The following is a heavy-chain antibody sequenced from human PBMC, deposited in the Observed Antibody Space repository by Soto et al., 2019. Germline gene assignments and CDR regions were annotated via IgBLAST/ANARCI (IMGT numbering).Heavy chain of an antibody. D-gene: IGHD1-20*01. V-gene: IGHV6-1*01. CDR3: ARGGFRGITGTFGYYYGMDV. CDR1: GDSVSSNSAA. J-gene: IGHJ6*02. Sequence: SQTLSLTCAISGDSVSSNSAAWNWIRQSPSRGLEWLGRTYYRSKWYNDYAVSVKSRITINPDTSKNQLSLQLNPVTPEDTAVYYCARGGFRGITGTFGYYYGMDVWGQGTMVTVSS. CDR2: TYYRSKWYN.